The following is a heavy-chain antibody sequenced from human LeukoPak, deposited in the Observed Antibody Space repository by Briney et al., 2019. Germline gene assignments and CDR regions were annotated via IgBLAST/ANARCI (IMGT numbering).Heavy chain of an antibody. Sequence: SDTLSLTCTVSGGSISSHYWSWIRQPPGKGLEWIGYIYYSGSTNYNPSLKSRVTISVDTSKSQFSLKLSSVTAADAAVYYWARDYAVDHAFDIWGQGTMVTVSS. CDR3: ARDYAVDHAFDI. J-gene: IGHJ3*02. V-gene: IGHV4-59*11. CDR1: GGSISSHY. D-gene: IGHD3-16*01. CDR2: IYYSGST.